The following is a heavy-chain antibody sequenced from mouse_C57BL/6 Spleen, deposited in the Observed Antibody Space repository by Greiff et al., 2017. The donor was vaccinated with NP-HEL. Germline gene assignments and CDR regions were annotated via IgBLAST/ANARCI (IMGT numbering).Heavy chain of an antibody. D-gene: IGHD4-1*01. V-gene: IGHV3-6*01. CDR3: AREGLGRLGYFDV. CDR1: GYSITSGYY. Sequence: EVKLQESGPGLVKPSQSLSLTCSVTGYSITSGYYWNWIRQFPGNKLEWMGYISYDGSNNYNPSLKNRISITRDTSKNQFFLKLNSVTTEDTATYYCAREGLGRLGYFDVWGTGTTVTVSS. J-gene: IGHJ1*03. CDR2: ISYDGSN.